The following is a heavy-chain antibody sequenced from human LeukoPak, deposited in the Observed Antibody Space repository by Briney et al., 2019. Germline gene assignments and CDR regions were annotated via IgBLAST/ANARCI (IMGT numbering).Heavy chain of an antibody. Sequence: GGSLRLSCAASGFTFSSYAMHWVRQAPGKGLEWVAVISYDGSNKYYADSVKGRFTISRDNSKNTLYLQMNSLRAEDTAGYYCARAQGYSGYEQIDYWGQGTLVTVSS. CDR3: ARAQGYSGYEQIDY. J-gene: IGHJ4*02. CDR1: GFTFSSYA. D-gene: IGHD5-12*01. CDR2: ISYDGSNK. V-gene: IGHV3-30-3*01.